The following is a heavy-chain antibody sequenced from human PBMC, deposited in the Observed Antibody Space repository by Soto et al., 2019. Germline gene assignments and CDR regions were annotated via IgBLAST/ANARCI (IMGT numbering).Heavy chain of an antibody. CDR2: IIPIFGTA. V-gene: IGHV1-69*13. CDR3: ASPLYCTNGVCPSYFDY. Sequence: ASVKVSCKASGGTFSSYAISGVRQAPGQGLEWMGGIIPIFGTANYAQKFQGRVTITADESTSTAYMELSSLRSEDTAVYYCASPLYCTNGVCPSYFDYWGQGTLVTVSS. CDR1: GGTFSSYA. D-gene: IGHD2-8*01. J-gene: IGHJ4*02.